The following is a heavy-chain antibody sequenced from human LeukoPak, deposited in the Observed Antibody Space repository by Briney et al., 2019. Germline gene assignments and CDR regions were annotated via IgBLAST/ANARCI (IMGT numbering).Heavy chain of an antibody. CDR2: ISSSGFTI. CDR3: ARVHRDGYNLRGYFDS. Sequence: GGSLRLSCAASGFTFSDHYMSWIRQPPGKGLEWVSYISSSGFTIYYAASVKGRFTISRDNAKNSLYLQMNSLRAEDTAVYYCARVHRDGYNLRGYFDSWGQGTLVTVSS. J-gene: IGHJ4*02. CDR1: GFTFSDHY. D-gene: IGHD5-24*01. V-gene: IGHV3-11*04.